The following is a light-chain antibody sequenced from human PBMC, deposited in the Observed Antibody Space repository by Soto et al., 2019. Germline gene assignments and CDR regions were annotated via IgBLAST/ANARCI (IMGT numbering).Light chain of an antibody. V-gene: IGKV3-15*01. J-gene: IGKJ1*01. CDR3: QQYSSWPPWT. CDR2: GAS. Sequence: EIMMTHSRATLSVSPCERATLYFSASQSVISNLAWYQQKPGQAPRLLIYGASARATGIPARFSGSGSGTEFTLTISSLESEDSAVYYCQQYSSWPPWTFGQGTKVDIK. CDR1: QSVISN.